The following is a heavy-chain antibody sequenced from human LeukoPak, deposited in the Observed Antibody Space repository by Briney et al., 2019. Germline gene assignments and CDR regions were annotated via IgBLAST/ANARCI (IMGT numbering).Heavy chain of an antibody. CDR3: ARAYYYDSSGQGYYFDY. Sequence: GGSLRLSCAASGFTFSSYEMNWVRQAPGKGLEWVSYISSSGSTIYYADSVKGRFTISRDNAKNSLYLQMNSLRAEDTAVCYCARAYYYDSSGQGYYFDYWGQGTLVTVSS. D-gene: IGHD3-22*01. J-gene: IGHJ4*02. V-gene: IGHV3-48*03. CDR2: ISSSGSTI. CDR1: GFTFSSYE.